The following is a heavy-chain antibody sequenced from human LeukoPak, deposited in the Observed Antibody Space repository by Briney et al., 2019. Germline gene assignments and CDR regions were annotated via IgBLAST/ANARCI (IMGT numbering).Heavy chain of an antibody. CDR3: ARDNIPDFWSGSFDP. V-gene: IGHV3-48*01. Sequence: PGGSLRLSCAASGLTFSSYSMNWVRQAPGKGLEWVSYISSSSSTIYYADSVKGRFTISRDNAKNSLYLQMNSLRAEDTAVYYCARDNIPDFWSGSFDPWGQGTLVTVSS. CDR2: ISSSSSTI. D-gene: IGHD3-3*01. CDR1: GLTFSSYS. J-gene: IGHJ5*02.